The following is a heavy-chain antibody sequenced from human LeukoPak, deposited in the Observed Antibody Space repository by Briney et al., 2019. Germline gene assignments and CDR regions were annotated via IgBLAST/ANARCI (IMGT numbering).Heavy chain of an antibody. J-gene: IGHJ3*02. CDR1: GFTFSSYA. D-gene: IGHD3-10*01. V-gene: IGHV3-23*01. Sequence: GGSLRLSCAASGFTFSSYAMGWVRQAPGKGLEWVSAISGSGGSTYYADSVKGRFTISGDNSKNTLYLQMNSLRAEDTAVYYCAKPHGSGSYAFDIWGQGTMVTVSS. CDR3: AKPHGSGSYAFDI. CDR2: ISGSGGST.